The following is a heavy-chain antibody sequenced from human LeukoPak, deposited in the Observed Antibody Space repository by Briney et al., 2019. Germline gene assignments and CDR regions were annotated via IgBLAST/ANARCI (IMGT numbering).Heavy chain of an antibody. CDR3: AKVLCGWYDAFDI. J-gene: IGHJ3*02. CDR1: GFTFSRYG. Sequence: GGSLRLSCAASGFTFSRYGMHWVRQAPGKGLEWVAVISYDGSNKYYADSVKGRFTISRDNSKNTLYLQMNSLRAEDTAVYYCAKVLCGWYDAFDIWGQGTMVTVSS. D-gene: IGHD6-19*01. V-gene: IGHV3-30*18. CDR2: ISYDGSNK.